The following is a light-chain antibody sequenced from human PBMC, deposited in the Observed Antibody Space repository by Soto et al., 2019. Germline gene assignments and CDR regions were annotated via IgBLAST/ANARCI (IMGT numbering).Light chain of an antibody. V-gene: IGKV1-12*01. Sequence: DIQMTQSPSSVSASVGDRVTISCRASQDINNYLVWYQQQPGKAPKVLIYSSSFLHSGAPSRFRGSGSGTDFTLTIDRLQPEDFTTYYCQQASNFPYTFGQGTKLEMK. CDR2: SSS. CDR1: QDINNY. CDR3: QQASNFPYT. J-gene: IGKJ2*01.